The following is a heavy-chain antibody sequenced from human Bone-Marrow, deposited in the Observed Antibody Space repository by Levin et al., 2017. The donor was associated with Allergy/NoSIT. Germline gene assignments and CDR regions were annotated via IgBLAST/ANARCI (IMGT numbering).Heavy chain of an antibody. D-gene: IGHD1-26*01. CDR2: VHRSGNI. CDR1: GGSFNGYY. Sequence: NASETLSLTCAVYGGSFNGYYWTWIRQPPGKGLEWIGEVHRSGNINYNPSLESRVTISVDTSKNQFSLTLSSVTAADTALYYCTRGLVGPRAADWSQGTLVTVSS. V-gene: IGHV4-34*01. CDR3: TRGLVGPRAAD. J-gene: IGHJ4*02.